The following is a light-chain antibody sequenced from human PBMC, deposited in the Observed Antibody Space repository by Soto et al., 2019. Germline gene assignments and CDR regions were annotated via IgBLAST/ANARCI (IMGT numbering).Light chain of an antibody. Sequence: EIVLTQSPGTLSLSPGERATLSCRASQTVTNRYLAWYQQKPGQPPRLLIYGASARATGIPDRFSGSGAGTDFTLTISRLESEDLAVFYCHQYGTPYQFTFGPGTKVDIK. J-gene: IGKJ3*01. V-gene: IGKV3-20*01. CDR2: GAS. CDR3: HQYGTPYQFT. CDR1: QTVTNRY.